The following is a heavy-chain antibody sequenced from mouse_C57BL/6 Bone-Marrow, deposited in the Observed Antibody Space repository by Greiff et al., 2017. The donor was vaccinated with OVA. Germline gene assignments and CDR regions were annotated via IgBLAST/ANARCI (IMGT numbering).Heavy chain of an antibody. J-gene: IGHJ3*01. V-gene: IGHV1-36*01. D-gene: IGHD2-1*01. CDR1: GFTFTDYY. Sequence: VHVKQSGPVLVKPGPSVKISCKASGFTFTDYYMHWVKQSHGKSLEWIGLVYPYNGGTSYNQKFKGKATLTVDTSSSTAYMELNSLTSEDSAVYYCASPGNYGNYWFAYWGQGTLVTVSA. CDR2: VYPYNGGT. CDR3: ASPGNYGNYWFAY.